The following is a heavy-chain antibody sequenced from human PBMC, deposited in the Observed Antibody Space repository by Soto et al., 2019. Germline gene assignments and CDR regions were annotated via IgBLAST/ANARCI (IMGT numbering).Heavy chain of an antibody. CDR1: CGSFSGYY. V-gene: IGHV4-34*01. CDR3: ARVGCSGGSCYRYYYYYMDV. D-gene: IGHD2-15*01. Sequence: SETLSLTCAVYCGSFSGYYWSWIRQPPGEGLEWIGEINHSGSTNYNPSLKSRVTISVDTSKNQFSLKLSSVTAADTAVYYCARVGCSGGSCYRYYYYYMDVWGKGTTVTVSS. CDR2: INHSGST. J-gene: IGHJ6*03.